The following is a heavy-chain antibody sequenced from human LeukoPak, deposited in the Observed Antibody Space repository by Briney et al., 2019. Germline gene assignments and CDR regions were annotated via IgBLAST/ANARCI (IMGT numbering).Heavy chain of an antibody. Sequence: SETLSLTCTVSGGSISSGGYYWSWIRQHPGKGLEWIGYIYYSGSTYYNPSLKSRVTISVDTSKNQFSLKLSSVTAADTVVYYCARADITIFGVVPTINWFDPWGQGTLVTVSS. J-gene: IGHJ5*02. CDR2: IYYSGST. CDR1: GGSISSGGYY. D-gene: IGHD3-3*01. V-gene: IGHV4-31*03. CDR3: ARADITIFGVVPTINWFDP.